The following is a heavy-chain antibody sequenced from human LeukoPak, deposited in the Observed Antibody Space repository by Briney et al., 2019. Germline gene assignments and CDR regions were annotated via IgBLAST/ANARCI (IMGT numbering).Heavy chain of an antibody. V-gene: IGHV3-30*02. CDR3: ARGGKIALAGTRSPQYFQH. J-gene: IGHJ1*01. D-gene: IGHD6-19*01. Sequence: GGSLRLSCAASGFTFTSMPWVRRAPGQGLGWGTFIRYDGRNTYYADSVKGRFPTSRDNSKNTLYLQMNSLRAEDTAGYYCARGGKIALAGTRSPQYFQHWGQGTRVTVSS. CDR1: GFTFTS. CDR2: IRYDGRNT.